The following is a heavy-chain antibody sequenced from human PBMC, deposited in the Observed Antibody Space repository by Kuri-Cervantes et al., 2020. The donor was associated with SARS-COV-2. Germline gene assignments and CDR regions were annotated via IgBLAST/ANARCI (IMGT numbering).Heavy chain of an antibody. J-gene: IGHJ6*02. Sequence: SLKISFAASGFTFRSYGMHWVRQAPGKGLEWVAVIWYDGSNKYYADSVKGRFTISRDNSKNTLYLQMNSLRAEDTAVYYCARAGQYQLLYDTKEAYYYGMDVWGQGTTVTVSS. D-gene: IGHD2-2*02. V-gene: IGHV3-33*01. CDR1: GFTFRSYG. CDR3: ARAGQYQLLYDTKEAYYYGMDV. CDR2: IWYDGSNK.